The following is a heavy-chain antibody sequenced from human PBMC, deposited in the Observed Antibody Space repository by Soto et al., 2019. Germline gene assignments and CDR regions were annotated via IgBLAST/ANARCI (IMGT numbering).Heavy chain of an antibody. J-gene: IGHJ6*02. Sequence: GASVKVPCKASGYTFTTYFMHWVRQAPGQGFEWLGRINPTGGDTVYAQKFQGRVTVTKDTSTSTVYIELGSLTSKDTAVYYCARGSYASNVFIMDVWGQGTTVTVSS. V-gene: IGHV1-46*01. CDR1: GYTFTTYF. CDR3: ARGSYASNVFIMDV. D-gene: IGHD2-2*01. CDR2: INPTGGDT.